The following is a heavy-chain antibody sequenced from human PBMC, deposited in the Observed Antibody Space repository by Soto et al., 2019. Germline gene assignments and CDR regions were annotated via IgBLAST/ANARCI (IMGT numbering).Heavy chain of an antibody. CDR2: IWYDGSNK. D-gene: IGHD6-13*01. Sequence: QVQLVESGGGVVQPGRSLRLSCAASGFTFSSYGMHWVRQARGKGLEWVAVIWYDGSNKYYADSVKGRFTISRDNSKNTLYLQMNSLRAEDTAVYYCARDNEYSSSWPYYYYGMDVWGQGTTVTVSS. CDR3: ARDNEYSSSWPYYYYGMDV. V-gene: IGHV3-33*01. J-gene: IGHJ6*02. CDR1: GFTFSSYG.